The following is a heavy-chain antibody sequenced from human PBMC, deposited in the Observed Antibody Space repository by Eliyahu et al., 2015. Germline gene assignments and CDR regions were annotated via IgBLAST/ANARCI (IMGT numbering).Heavy chain of an antibody. V-gene: IGHV3-48*03. CDR3: ARDIGSGYSSGWY. Sequence: EVQLVESGGGLVQPGGSLXXSXAASGFTXSXYEMNWVRQAPGKGLEWVSYISSSGSTINYADSVKGRFTISRDNAKNSLYLQMDSLRAEDTAVYYCARDIGSGYSSGWYWGQGTLVTVSS. D-gene: IGHD6-19*01. J-gene: IGHJ4*02. CDR1: GFTXSXYE. CDR2: ISSSGSTI.